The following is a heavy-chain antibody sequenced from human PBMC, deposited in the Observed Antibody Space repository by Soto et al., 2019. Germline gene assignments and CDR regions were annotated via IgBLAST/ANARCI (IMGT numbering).Heavy chain of an antibody. CDR2: ISYDGSNK. V-gene: IGHV3-30-3*01. CDR3: ARSMGIAAAGKDY. J-gene: IGHJ4*02. Sequence: GGSLRLSCAASGFTFSSYAMHWVRQAPGKGLEWVAVISYDGSNKYYADSVKGRFTISRDNSKNTLYLQMNSLRAEDTAVYYCARSMGIAAAGKDYWGQGT. D-gene: IGHD6-13*01. CDR1: GFTFSSYA.